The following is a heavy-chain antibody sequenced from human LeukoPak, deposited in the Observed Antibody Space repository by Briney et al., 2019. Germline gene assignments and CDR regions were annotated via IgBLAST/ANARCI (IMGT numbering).Heavy chain of an antibody. V-gene: IGHV4-39*07. CDR2: IYYSGST. Sequence: PSETLSLTCTVSGGSISSGDYYWSWIRQPPGKGLEWIGSIYYSGSTYYDPSLKSRVTISVDTSKNQFSLKLSSVTAADTAVYYCARHPAAAFDYWGQGTLVTVSS. D-gene: IGHD2-2*01. CDR3: ARHPAAAFDY. CDR1: GGSISSGDYY. J-gene: IGHJ4*02.